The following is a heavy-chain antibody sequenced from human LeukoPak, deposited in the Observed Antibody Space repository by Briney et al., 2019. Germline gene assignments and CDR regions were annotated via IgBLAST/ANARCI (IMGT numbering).Heavy chain of an antibody. V-gene: IGHV3-20*04. CDR2: INWNGGST. Sequence: GGSLRLSCAASGFTFDDYGMSWAHQAPGKGLEWVSGINWNGGSTGYADSVKGRFTISRDNAKNSLYLQMNSLRAEDTALYYCARDVDYYDSSEDYMDVWGKGTTVTVSS. J-gene: IGHJ6*03. CDR3: ARDVDYYDSSEDYMDV. D-gene: IGHD3-22*01. CDR1: GFTFDDYG.